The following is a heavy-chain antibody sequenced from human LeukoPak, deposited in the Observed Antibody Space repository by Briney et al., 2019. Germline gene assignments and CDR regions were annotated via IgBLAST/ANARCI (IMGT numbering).Heavy chain of an antibody. CDR3: ARIYGDYVLYYFDY. D-gene: IGHD4-17*01. J-gene: IGHJ4*02. CDR1: GFTFSSYW. CDR2: IKQDGSEK. Sequence: GGSLRLSCAASGFTFSSYWMSWVRQAPGKGLEWVANIKQDGSEKYYVDSVKGRFTISRDNAKNSLYLQMNSLRAEDTAVYYCARIYGDYVLYYFDYWGQGNLVTVSS. V-gene: IGHV3-7*01.